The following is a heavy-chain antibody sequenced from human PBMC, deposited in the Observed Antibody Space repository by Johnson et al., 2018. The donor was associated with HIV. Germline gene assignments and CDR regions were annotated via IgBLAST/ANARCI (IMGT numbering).Heavy chain of an antibody. CDR3: ARDLTHYYDSHDAFDI. D-gene: IGHD3-22*01. Sequence: VQLVESGGGVVRPGGSLRLSCAASGFTFADYGMSWVRHAPGKGLEWVSGINWNGGSTGYADSVKGRFTISRDNAKNSLYLQMNSLRAEDTALYYCARDLTHYYDSHDAFDIWGQGTMVTVSS. CDR1: GFTFADYG. CDR2: INWNGGST. J-gene: IGHJ3*02. V-gene: IGHV3-20*04.